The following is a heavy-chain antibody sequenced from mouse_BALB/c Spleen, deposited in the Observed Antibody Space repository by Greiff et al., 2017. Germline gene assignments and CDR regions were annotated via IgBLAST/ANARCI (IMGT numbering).Heavy chain of an antibody. J-gene: IGHJ2*01. V-gene: IGHV3-2*02. CDR3: ARDYYGSWDY. D-gene: IGHD1-1*01. CDR1: GYSITSDYA. Sequence: EGKLQESGPGLVKPSQSLSLTCTVTGYSITSDYAWNWIRQFPGNKLEWMGYISYSGSTSYNPSLKSRISITRDTSKNQFFLQLNSVTTEDTATYYCARDYYGSWDYWGQGTTLTVSS. CDR2: ISYSGST.